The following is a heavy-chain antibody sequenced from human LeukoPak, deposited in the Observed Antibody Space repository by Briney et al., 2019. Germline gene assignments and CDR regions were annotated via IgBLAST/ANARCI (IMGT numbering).Heavy chain of an antibody. CDR3: ATGVVAATRFDY. CDR1: GYTLTELS. V-gene: IGHV1-24*01. Sequence: ASVKVSCKVSGYTLTELSMHWVRQAPAKGLEWMGGFDPEDGETIYAQKFQGRVTMTEDTSTDTAYMELSSLRSEDTAVYYCATGVVAATRFDYWGQGTLVTVSS. D-gene: IGHD2-15*01. CDR2: FDPEDGET. J-gene: IGHJ4*02.